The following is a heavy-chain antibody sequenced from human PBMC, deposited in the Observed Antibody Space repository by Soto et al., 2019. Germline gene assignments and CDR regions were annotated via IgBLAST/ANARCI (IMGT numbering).Heavy chain of an antibody. Sequence: SETLSLTCAVSGGSISSGGYSWSWIRQPPGKGLEWIGYIYHSGSTYYNPSLKSRVTISVDTSKNQFSLKLSSVTAADTAVYYCARMWSGYNSHWGQGTLVTVSS. V-gene: IGHV4-30-2*01. CDR1: GGSISSGGYS. CDR3: ARMWSGYNSH. D-gene: IGHD6-25*01. J-gene: IGHJ4*02. CDR2: IYHSGST.